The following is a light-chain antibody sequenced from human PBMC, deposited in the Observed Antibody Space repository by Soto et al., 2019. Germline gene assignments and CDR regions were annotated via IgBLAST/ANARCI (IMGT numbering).Light chain of an antibody. J-gene: IGKJ5*01. CDR3: QQRNIWHPVT. CDR1: PSVPNY. CDR2: GAF. Sequence: EIVLTHSPTTLSLSPGLRSTLSCRASPSVPNYLAWYQQKPGQAPRLLIYGAFNRATGIPARFSGSGSGADFTLTISSLEPEDFAVYYCQQRNIWHPVTFGHGTRLEIK. V-gene: IGKV3-11*01.